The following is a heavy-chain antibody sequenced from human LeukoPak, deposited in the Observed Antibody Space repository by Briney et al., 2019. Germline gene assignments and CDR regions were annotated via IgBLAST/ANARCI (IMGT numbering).Heavy chain of an antibody. CDR2: IWYDGSNK. Sequence: GGSLRLSCAASGFTFSSYGMHWVRQAPGKGLEWVAVIWYDGSNKYYADSVKGRFTISRDNSKNTLYLQMNSLRAEDTAVYYCARDSDVVVVAAAVDYWGQGTLVTVSS. CDR1: GFTFSSYG. D-gene: IGHD2-15*01. V-gene: IGHV3-33*01. CDR3: ARDSDVVVVAAAVDY. J-gene: IGHJ4*02.